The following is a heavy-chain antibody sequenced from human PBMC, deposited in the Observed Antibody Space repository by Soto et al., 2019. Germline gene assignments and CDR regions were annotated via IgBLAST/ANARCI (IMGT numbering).Heavy chain of an antibody. J-gene: IGHJ4*02. CDR1: GFTFSSYG. V-gene: IGHV3-30*18. CDR2: ISYDGSIK. D-gene: IGHD3-10*01. Sequence: GGSLRLSCAASGFTFSSYGMHWVRQAPGKGLEWVAVISYDGSIKYYADSVKGRFTISRDNSKSTLYLQMNSLRAEDTAVYYCAKGGHLGSGNYYNPYYFDYWGQGTLVTVSS. CDR3: AKGGHLGSGNYYNPYYFDY.